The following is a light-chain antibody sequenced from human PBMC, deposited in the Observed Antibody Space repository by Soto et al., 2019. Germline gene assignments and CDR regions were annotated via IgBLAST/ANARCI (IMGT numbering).Light chain of an antibody. Sequence: EVVLTQSPATLSLSPGERATLSCRASQSVYSYLAWYQQKPGQPPRLLISDVSNRATGIPARFSGSGYGTDFTLTISSLEPEDFAVYHCQQYNNWPYTFGQGTKLEIK. V-gene: IGKV3-11*01. CDR1: QSVYSY. J-gene: IGKJ2*01. CDR2: DVS. CDR3: QQYNNWPYT.